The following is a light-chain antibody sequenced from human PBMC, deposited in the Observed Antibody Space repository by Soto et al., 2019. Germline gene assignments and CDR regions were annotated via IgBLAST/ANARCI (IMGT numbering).Light chain of an antibody. CDR1: QSFSSNY. J-gene: IGKJ3*01. CDR2: GAS. V-gene: IGKV3-20*01. Sequence: EIVLTQSPGTLALSPGERATLSCRASQSFSSNYLTWYQPKPGQAPTLLIHGASSKSPCIPDRFSGSGSGTHFTLTISRLEPEDFAVYYCQQYGSSPFTFGPGTKVDIK. CDR3: QQYGSSPFT.